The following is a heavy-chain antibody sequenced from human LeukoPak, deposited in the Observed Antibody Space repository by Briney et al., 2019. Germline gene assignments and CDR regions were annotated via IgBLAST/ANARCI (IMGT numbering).Heavy chain of an antibody. J-gene: IGHJ4*02. V-gene: IGHV4-30-4*07. CDR1: GGSISSGGYS. D-gene: IGHD2-15*01. CDR2: IYYSGST. Sequence: SETLSLTCAVSGGSISSGGYSWSWIRQPPGKGLEWIGCIYYSGSTYYNPSLKSRVTISVDTSKNQFSLKLSSVTAADTAVYYCARGNTCSGGSCYWGYWGQGTLVTVSS. CDR3: ARGNTCSGGSCYWGY.